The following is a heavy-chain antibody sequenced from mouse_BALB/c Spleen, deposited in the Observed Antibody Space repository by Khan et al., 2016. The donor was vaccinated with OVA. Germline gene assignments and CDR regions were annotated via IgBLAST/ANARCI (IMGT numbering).Heavy chain of an antibody. J-gene: IGHJ4*01. CDR2: IAPGSGSP. V-gene: IGHV1S41*01. D-gene: IGHD1-1*01. CDR1: GYTFTSYW. CDR3: ERENYYGNSCYDMDY. Sequence: DLVKPGASVKLSCKASGYTFTSYWINWIKQRPGQGLEWIGRIAPGSGSPYYNEMFKGKATLTVDTSSSTAYIQLSSLASEDSAVYFCERENYYGNSCYDMDYWGQGTTVTVSS.